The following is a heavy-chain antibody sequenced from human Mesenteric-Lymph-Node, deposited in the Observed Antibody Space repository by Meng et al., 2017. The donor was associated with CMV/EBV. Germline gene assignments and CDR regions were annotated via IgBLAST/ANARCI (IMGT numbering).Heavy chain of an antibody. V-gene: IGHV3-9*01. J-gene: IGHJ6*02. CDR3: AKLQGAYYYYGMDV. Sequence: SLKISCTVSPFAFRKYAIHWVRQAPGKGLEWVSGISWNSGSVGYADSVKGRFTISRDNAKNSLYLQMNSLRAEDTALYYCAKLQGAYYYYGMDVWGQGTTVTVSS. CDR1: PFAFRKYA. CDR2: ISWNSGSV.